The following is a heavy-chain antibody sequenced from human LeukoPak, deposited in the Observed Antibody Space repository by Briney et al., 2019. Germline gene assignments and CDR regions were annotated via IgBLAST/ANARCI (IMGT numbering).Heavy chain of an antibody. Sequence: GGSLRLSCAASGFTFSSYAMSWVRQAPGKGLEWVSAISGSGGSTYYADSVKGRLTISRDNSKNTPYLQMNSLRAEDTAVYYCAKKPIASIWFGSYYFDCWGQGTLVTVSS. D-gene: IGHD3-10*01. J-gene: IGHJ4*02. CDR1: GFTFSSYA. V-gene: IGHV3-23*01. CDR2: ISGSGGST. CDR3: AKKPIASIWFGSYYFDC.